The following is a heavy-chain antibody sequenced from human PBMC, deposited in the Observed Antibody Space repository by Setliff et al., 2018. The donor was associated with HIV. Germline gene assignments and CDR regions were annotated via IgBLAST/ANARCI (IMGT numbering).Heavy chain of an antibody. CDR3: ARGRRDCSSGSCYGPYYMDV. D-gene: IGHD2-15*01. CDR1: GFTFSSYA. V-gene: IGHV3-7*02. Sequence: PGGSLRLSCAASGFTFSSYAMSWVRQAPGKGLEWVASIDHFGSEENYVDSVKGRFTISRDNTKSTLYLQMNSLRAEDTATYYCARGRRDCSSGSCYGPYYMDVWGKGTTVTVSS. J-gene: IGHJ6*03. CDR2: IDHFGSEE.